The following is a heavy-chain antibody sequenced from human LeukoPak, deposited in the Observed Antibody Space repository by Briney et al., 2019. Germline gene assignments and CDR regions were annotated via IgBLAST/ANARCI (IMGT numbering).Heavy chain of an antibody. D-gene: IGHD3-22*01. J-gene: IGHJ4*02. V-gene: IGHV3-48*04. CDR1: GFTFSSYA. Sequence: GGSLRLSCAASGFTFSSYAMSWVRQAPGKGLEWLSYIRSSDSTTYYADSVKGRFTISRDNAKNSLYLQMDSLRVEDTAVYYCAKRADSSAHSFDYWGQGTLVTVSS. CDR2: IRSSDSTT. CDR3: AKRADSSAHSFDY.